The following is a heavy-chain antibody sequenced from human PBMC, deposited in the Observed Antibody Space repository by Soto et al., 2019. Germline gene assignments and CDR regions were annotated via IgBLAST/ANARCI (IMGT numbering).Heavy chain of an antibody. Sequence: GGSLRLSCAASGFTVSSNYMSWVRQAPGKGLEWVSVIYSGGSTYYADSVKGRFTNSRDNSKNTLYLQMNSLRAEDTAVYDCARGVRYFDWPYMDVWGKGTTVTVSS. CDR2: IYSGGST. D-gene: IGHD3-9*01. CDR3: ARGVRYFDWPYMDV. CDR1: GFTVSSNY. J-gene: IGHJ6*03. V-gene: IGHV3-66*01.